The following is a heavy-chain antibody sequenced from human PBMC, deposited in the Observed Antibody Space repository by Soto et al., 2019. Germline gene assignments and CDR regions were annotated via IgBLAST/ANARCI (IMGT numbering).Heavy chain of an antibody. V-gene: IGHV4-39*01. Sequence: SETLSLTCTVSGGPISSSTYYWGWIRQPPGKGLEWIGSVYYSGSTYYNPSLKSRVTISVDTSNNQFSLKLNSVTAADTAVYYCARHQYYYDSSGYTLDYWGQGTLVTVSS. CDR2: VYYSGST. CDR1: GGPISSSTYY. J-gene: IGHJ4*02. CDR3: ARHQYYYDSSGYTLDY. D-gene: IGHD3-22*01.